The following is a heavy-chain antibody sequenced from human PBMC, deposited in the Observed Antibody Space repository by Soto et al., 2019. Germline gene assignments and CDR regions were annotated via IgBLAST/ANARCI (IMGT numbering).Heavy chain of an antibody. D-gene: IGHD6-13*01. V-gene: IGHV3-30-3*01. CDR2: ISYDGSNK. CDR1: GFTFSSYA. Sequence: PGGSLRLSCAASGFTFSSYAMHWVRQAPGKGLEWVAVISYDGSNKYYADSVKGRFTISRDNSKNTLYLQMNSLRAEDTAVYYCARDVGSIAANQEYFQHWGQGTLVTVSS. CDR3: ARDVGSIAANQEYFQH. J-gene: IGHJ1*01.